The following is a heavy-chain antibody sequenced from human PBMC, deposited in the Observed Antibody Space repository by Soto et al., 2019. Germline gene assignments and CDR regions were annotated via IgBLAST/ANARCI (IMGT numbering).Heavy chain of an antibody. CDR2: ISGSGGST. V-gene: IGHV3-23*01. CDR3: AKGPYCTSTSCYMDV. CDR1: GFRFSNYA. J-gene: IGHJ6*02. D-gene: IGHD2-2*01. Sequence: PGGSLRLSCAASGFRFSNYAMSWVRQAPGKGLEWVSGISGSGGSTYYADSVKGRFTISRDNSKNTLYLQMNSLRAEDTAVYYCAKGPYCTSTSCYMDVWGQGTTVTVSS.